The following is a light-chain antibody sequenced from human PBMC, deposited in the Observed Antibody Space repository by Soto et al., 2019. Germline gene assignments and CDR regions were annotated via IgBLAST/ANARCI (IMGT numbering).Light chain of an antibody. CDR2: GAS. CDR3: QQYGSSGT. CDR1: QSIGSSY. V-gene: IGKV3-20*01. Sequence: EIVLTQSPATLSLSPGERATLSFRASQSIGSSYLAWYQQKPGQAPRLLIYGASNRATGIPDRFSGSGSGTDFTLTISRLEPEDFAVYYCQQYGSSGTFGQGTKVDI. J-gene: IGKJ1*01.